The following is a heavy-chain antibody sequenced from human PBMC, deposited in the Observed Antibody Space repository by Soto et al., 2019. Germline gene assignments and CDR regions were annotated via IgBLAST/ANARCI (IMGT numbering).Heavy chain of an antibody. Sequence: SETLSLTCTVSGGSISSSSYYWGWIRQPPGKGLEWIGSIYYSGSTYYNPSLKSRVTISVDTSKNQFSLKLSSVTAADTAVYYCARAITMVRGVILYYYYYMDVWGKGTTDTVSS. CDR3: ARAITMVRGVILYYYYYMDV. J-gene: IGHJ6*03. CDR2: IYYSGST. D-gene: IGHD3-10*01. V-gene: IGHV4-39*01. CDR1: GGSISSSSYY.